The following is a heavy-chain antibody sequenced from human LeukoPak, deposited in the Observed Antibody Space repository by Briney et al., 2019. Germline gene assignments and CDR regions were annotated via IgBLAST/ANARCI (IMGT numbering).Heavy chain of an antibody. D-gene: IGHD2-15*01. CDR3: ARESVVGAPDY. Sequence: GGSLRLSCTASGFSVSNNYMSWVRQAPGKGLEWVSVIYSGGSTYYADSVKGRFTISRDNSKNTLYLQMTSLRAEDTAVYYCARESVVGAPDYWGQGTLVTVSS. J-gene: IGHJ4*02. CDR1: GFSVSNNY. CDR2: IYSGGST. V-gene: IGHV3-66*01.